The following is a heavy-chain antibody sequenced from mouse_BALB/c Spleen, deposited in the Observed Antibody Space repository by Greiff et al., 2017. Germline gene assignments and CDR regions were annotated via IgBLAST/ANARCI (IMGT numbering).Heavy chain of an antibody. J-gene: IGHJ3*01. CDR1: GYAFSSYW. V-gene: IGHV1-80*01. D-gene: IGHD2-14*01. Sequence: VQVVESGAELVRPGSSVKISCKASGYAFSSYWMNWVKQRPGQGLEWIGQIYPGDGDTKYNGKFKGKATLTADKSSSTAYMQLSSLTSEDSAVYFWARYDQAWFAYWGQGTLVTVSA. CDR3: ARYDQAWFAY. CDR2: IYPGDGDT.